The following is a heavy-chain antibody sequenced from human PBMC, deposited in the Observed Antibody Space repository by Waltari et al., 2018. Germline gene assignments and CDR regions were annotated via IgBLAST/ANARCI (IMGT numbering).Heavy chain of an antibody. D-gene: IGHD3-10*01. V-gene: IGHV4-61*02. Sequence: QVQLQESGPGLVKPSQTLSLTCTVSGGSISSGSFYWSWIRQPAGKGLEWIGRIYTSGSPNYNPSLKSRVSISVDPSKNQFSLKLGSVTAADTAVYYCARAYGSGTYYYGMDVWGQGTTVTVSS. CDR3: ARAYGSGTYYYGMDV. CDR1: GGSISSGSFY. CDR2: IYTSGSP. J-gene: IGHJ6*02.